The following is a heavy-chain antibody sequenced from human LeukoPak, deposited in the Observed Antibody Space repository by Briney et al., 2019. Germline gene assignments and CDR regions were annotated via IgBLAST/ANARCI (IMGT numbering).Heavy chain of an antibody. D-gene: IGHD1-26*01. V-gene: IGHV3-30-3*01. CDR2: ISYDGVNK. Sequence: GGSLRLSCAASGFTFSTYVMHWVRQAPGKGLEWVAVISYDGVNKYYADPVKGRFTISRDDSKNTVYLQMNSLRVEDTAVYYCARVSSVGATREFDYWGQGTLVTVSS. J-gene: IGHJ4*02. CDR3: ARVSSVGATREFDY. CDR1: GFTFSTYV.